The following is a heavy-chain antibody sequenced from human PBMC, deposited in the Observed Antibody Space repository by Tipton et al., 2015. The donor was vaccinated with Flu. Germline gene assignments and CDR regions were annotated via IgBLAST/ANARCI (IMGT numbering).Heavy chain of an antibody. CDR2: VLTDGVTT. D-gene: IGHD2-21*01. CDR3: AKGGCGGMSCLDH. J-gene: IGHJ4*02. CDR1: GNYY. Sequence: GNYYMHWVRQAPGKGLFWLSIVLTDGVTTYYADSVKGRFTISRDTAMNTLYLEMHSLSAEDTAIYYCAKGGCGGMSCLDHWGQGTLVSVSS. V-gene: IGHV3-74*01.